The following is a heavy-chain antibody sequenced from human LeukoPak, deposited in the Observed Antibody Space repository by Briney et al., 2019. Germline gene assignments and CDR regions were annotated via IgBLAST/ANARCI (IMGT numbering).Heavy chain of an antibody. J-gene: IGHJ1*01. Sequence: PGGFLRLSCAVSGFTFSDYYMSWIRQTPGKGLEWVSAISGSGGSTYYADSVKGRFTISRDNSKNTLYLQMNSLRAEDTAVYYCAKGSVSSSSGYFQHWGQGTLVTVSS. CDR2: ISGSGGST. D-gene: IGHD6-6*01. CDR3: AKGSVSSSSGYFQH. V-gene: IGHV3-23*01. CDR1: GFTFSDYY.